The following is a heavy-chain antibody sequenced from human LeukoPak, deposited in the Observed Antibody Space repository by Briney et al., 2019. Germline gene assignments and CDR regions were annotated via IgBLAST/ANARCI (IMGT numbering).Heavy chain of an antibody. Sequence: PGGPLRLSCSASGFTFSSYTIHWVRQAPGKGLEFVSAITNNGGNTYYADSVKGRFTISRDNSKNTVYLQMSSLRAEDTAVYYCARDYMRYWFDPWGQGTLVTVSS. D-gene: IGHD2-2*01. J-gene: IGHJ5*02. CDR1: GFTFSSYT. CDR2: ITNNGGNT. CDR3: ARDYMRYWFDP. V-gene: IGHV3-64D*06.